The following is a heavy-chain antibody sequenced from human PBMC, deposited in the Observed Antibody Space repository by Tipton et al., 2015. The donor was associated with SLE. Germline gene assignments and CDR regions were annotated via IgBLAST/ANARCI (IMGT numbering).Heavy chain of an antibody. D-gene: IGHD2-2*03. J-gene: IGHJ4*02. CDR2: IYTSGST. Sequence: TLSLTCPVSGGSISSYYWCWIRPPAGKGLEWIGRIYTSGSTNYNPSLKSRVTMSVETSKNQFSLKLRSVTAADTAVYYCARDWGGYCSSTSCLGGFDYWGQGTLVTVSS. V-gene: IGHV4-4*07. CDR3: ARDWGGYCSSTSCLGGFDY. CDR1: GGSISSYY.